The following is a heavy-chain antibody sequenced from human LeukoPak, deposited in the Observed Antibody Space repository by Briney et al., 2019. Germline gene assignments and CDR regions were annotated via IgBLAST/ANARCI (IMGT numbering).Heavy chain of an antibody. J-gene: IGHJ6*02. CDR3: ARERGMTGTIYYYYGMDV. CDR1: GFTFSSYA. V-gene: IGHV3-30-3*01. D-gene: IGHD1-20*01. CDR2: ISYDGSNK. Sequence: PGGSLRLSCAASGFTFSSYAMHWVRQAPGKGLEWVAVISYDGSNKYYADSVKGRFTISRDNSKNTLYLQMNSLRAEDTAVYYCARERGMTGTIYYYYGMDVWGQGTTVTVSS.